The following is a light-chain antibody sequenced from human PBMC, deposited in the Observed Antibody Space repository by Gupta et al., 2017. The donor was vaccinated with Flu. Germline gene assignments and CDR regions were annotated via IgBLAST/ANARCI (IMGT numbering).Light chain of an antibody. CDR1: QGISSY. CDR2: AAA. CDR3: QHRDSTPLT. V-gene: IGKV1-39*01. Sequence: DIQMTQSPSSLSASVGDRVTITCRASQGISSYLNWYQQKPGKAPKLLIYAAASVQSGVPSRFSGSGSGTDFTLTISRLQPEDFATYYCQHRDSTPLTFGGGTKVEIK. J-gene: IGKJ4*01.